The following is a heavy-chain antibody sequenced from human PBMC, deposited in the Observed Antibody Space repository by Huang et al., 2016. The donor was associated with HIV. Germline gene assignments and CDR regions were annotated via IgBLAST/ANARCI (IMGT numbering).Heavy chain of an antibody. Sequence: QVQLVESGGGLVKPGGSLRLSCAASGFTFSDYYMSWIRQAPGKGLEWLSYIMSSGRTIYYADPGKGRFTISRDNAKKSLYLQMNSLRAEDTAVYYCARNSIFGVVIGSANAFDIWGQGTMVTVSS. CDR3: ARNSIFGVVIGSANAFDI. CDR2: IMSSGRTI. J-gene: IGHJ3*02. V-gene: IGHV3-11*04. CDR1: GFTFSDYY. D-gene: IGHD3-3*01.